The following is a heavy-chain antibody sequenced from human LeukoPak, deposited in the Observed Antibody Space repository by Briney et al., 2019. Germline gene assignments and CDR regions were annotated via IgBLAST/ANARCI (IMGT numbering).Heavy chain of an antibody. J-gene: IGHJ4*02. CDR1: GFTFSSYA. V-gene: IGHV3-23*01. CDR3: AKTPLDYDSSGYYYFDY. Sequence: GGSLRLSCAASGFTFSSYAMSWVRQAPGKGLEWVSAISGSGGSTYYADSVKGRFTISRDNSKNTLYLQINSLRAEDTAVYYCAKTPLDYDSSGYYYFDYWGQGTLVTVSS. D-gene: IGHD3-22*01. CDR2: ISGSGGST.